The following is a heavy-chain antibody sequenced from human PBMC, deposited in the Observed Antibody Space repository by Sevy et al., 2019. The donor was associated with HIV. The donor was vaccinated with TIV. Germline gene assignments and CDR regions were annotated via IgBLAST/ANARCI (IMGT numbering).Heavy chain of an antibody. J-gene: IGHJ4*02. CDR2: ISSSSRYI. D-gene: IGHD3-10*01. V-gene: IGHV3-21*01. Sequence: GGSLRLSCAASGFVFSSYTMNWVRQSPGKGLEWVSSISSSSRYIFYADSVKGRFTISRDNARNSLYLQMNSLRAEDTAVYYCARYMAYGSGSIVYDYWGQGTLVTVSS. CDR3: ARYMAYGSGSIVYDY. CDR1: GFVFSSYT.